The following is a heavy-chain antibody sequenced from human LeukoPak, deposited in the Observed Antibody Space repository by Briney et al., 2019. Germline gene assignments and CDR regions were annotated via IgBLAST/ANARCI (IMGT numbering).Heavy chain of an antibody. CDR2: IYYSGST. CDR1: GYSINSGCY. Sequence: SETLSLTCTVSGYSINSGCYWGWIRQPPGKGLEWIASIYYSGSTYYNPSLKSRVTISLDTSKNQFSLKLSSVTAADTAVYYCARVGSLRSGYKDWGQGTLVTVSS. D-gene: IGHD5-24*01. V-gene: IGHV4-38-2*02. CDR3: ARVGSLRSGYKD. J-gene: IGHJ4*02.